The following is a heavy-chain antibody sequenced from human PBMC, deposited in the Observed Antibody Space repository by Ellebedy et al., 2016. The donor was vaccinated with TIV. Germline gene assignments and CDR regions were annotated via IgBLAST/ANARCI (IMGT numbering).Heavy chain of an antibody. V-gene: IGHV4-34*01. D-gene: IGHD5-24*01. CDR3: ARKRVWGEDEEMFFDL. J-gene: IGHJ2*01. CDR1: GGSFSGYY. Sequence: SETLSLTCAVYGGSFSGYYWSWIRQPSGKGLEWIGEINQSGRTNYNPSLDKGRVTISVDTSKNQFSLSLSSVTAADTAVYYCARKRVWGEDEEMFFDLWGRGTLVTVSS. CDR2: INQSGRT.